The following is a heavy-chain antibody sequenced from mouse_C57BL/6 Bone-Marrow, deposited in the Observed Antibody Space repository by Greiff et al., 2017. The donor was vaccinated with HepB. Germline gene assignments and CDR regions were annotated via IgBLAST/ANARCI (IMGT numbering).Heavy chain of an antibody. CDR2: ISSGGDYI. D-gene: IGHD1-1*01. CDR3: TRDGLRWPYYAMDY. Sequence: EVMLVESGAGLVKPGGSLKLSCAASGFTFSSYAMSWVRQTPEKRLEWVAYISSGGDYIYYADTVKGRFTISRDKARNTLYLQMSSLKSEDTAMYYCTRDGLRWPYYAMDYWGQGTSVTVSS. CDR1: GFTFSSYA. J-gene: IGHJ4*01. V-gene: IGHV5-9-1*02.